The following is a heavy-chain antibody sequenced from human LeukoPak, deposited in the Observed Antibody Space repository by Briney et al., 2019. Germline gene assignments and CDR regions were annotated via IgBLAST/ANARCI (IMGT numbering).Heavy chain of an antibody. CDR2: ISAYNGNT. CDR3: ARDRSSGYYRYDAFDI. CDR1: GYTFTSYG. J-gene: IGHJ3*02. V-gene: IGHV1-18*01. D-gene: IGHD3-22*01. Sequence: VASVKVSCKASGYTFTSYGISWVRQAPGQGLEWMGWISAYNGNTNYAQKLQGRVTMTTDTSTSTAYMELRSLRSDDTAVYYCARDRSSGYYRYDAFDIWGQGTMVTVSS.